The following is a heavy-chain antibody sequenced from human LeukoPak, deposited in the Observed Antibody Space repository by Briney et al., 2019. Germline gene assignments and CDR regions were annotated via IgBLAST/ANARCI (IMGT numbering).Heavy chain of an antibody. V-gene: IGHV1-69*04. CDR2: IIPILSIA. CDR1: GYTFTSYG. CDR3: ARSGYQWRFFDY. D-gene: IGHD3-3*01. Sequence: SVKVSCKASGYTFTSYGISWLRQAPGQGLEWMGRIIPILSIANYAQKFQGRVTITADKSTSTAYMELSSLRSEDTAVYYCARSGYQWRFFDYWGQGTLVTVSS. J-gene: IGHJ4*02.